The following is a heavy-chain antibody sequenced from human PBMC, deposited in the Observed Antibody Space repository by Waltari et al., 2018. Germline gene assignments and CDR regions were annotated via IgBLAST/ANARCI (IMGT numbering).Heavy chain of an antibody. Sequence: QVQLQESGPGLVKPSETLSLTCAVSGGSISSSNWWSWIRQPPGKGLEWIGYISGSSGSTYYNPSLKSRVTISTDTSKNQFSLKLSSVTAADTAVYYCARGSLNYAGFDYWGQGVLVTVSS. CDR2: ISGSSGST. V-gene: IGHV4-4*02. J-gene: IGHJ4*02. CDR3: ARGSLNYAGFDY. CDR1: GGSISSSNW. D-gene: IGHD1-7*01.